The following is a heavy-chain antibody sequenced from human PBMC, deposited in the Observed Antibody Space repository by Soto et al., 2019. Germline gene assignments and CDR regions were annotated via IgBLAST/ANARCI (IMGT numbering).Heavy chain of an antibody. J-gene: IGHJ4*02. Sequence: QVQLQESGPGLVRPSETLSLTCTVSGESINGYYWSWIRQPPGKGLEWIGYVYFSGSNNYNPSLKSRVTISVNTSKQQVSLRLSSVTAGDTAVYYCARSIATPGTNIDYWGQGTLVTVSS. CDR3: ARSIATPGTNIDY. D-gene: IGHD6-13*01. CDR1: GESINGYY. V-gene: IGHV4-59*01. CDR2: VYFSGSN.